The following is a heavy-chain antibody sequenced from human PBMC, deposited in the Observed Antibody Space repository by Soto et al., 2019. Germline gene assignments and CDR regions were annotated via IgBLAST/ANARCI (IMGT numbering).Heavy chain of an antibody. CDR1: GYTFTNSW. V-gene: IGHV5-51*01. J-gene: IGHJ4*02. D-gene: IGHD3-3*01. CDR3: ARHGLGFLEWTISGFDY. CDR2: IYPGDSNI. Sequence: LGESLKISCKGSGYTFTNSWIGWVRQMPGKGLEWMGIIYPGDSNIRYSPSFQGQVTISADMSISTAYLQWSSLKASDTAMYYCARHGLGFLEWTISGFDYWGQGTLVTVSS.